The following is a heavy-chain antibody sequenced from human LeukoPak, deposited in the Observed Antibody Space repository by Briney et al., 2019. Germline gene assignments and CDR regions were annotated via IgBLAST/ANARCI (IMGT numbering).Heavy chain of an antibody. D-gene: IGHD6-19*01. CDR1: GFTFSDYY. J-gene: IGHJ4*02. CDR2: ISSSGSTI. Sequence: PGGSLRLSCAASGFTFSDYYMSWIRQAPGRGLEWVSYISSSGSTIYYADSVKGRFTISRDNAKNSLYLQMNSLRAEDTAVYYCARDMRQWLVRGGFDYWGQGTLVTVSS. CDR3: ARDMRQWLVRGGFDY. V-gene: IGHV3-11*01.